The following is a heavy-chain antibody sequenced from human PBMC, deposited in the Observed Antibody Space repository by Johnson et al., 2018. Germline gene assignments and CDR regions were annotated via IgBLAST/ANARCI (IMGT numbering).Heavy chain of an antibody. CDR2: IYSGSSV. D-gene: IGHD1-1*01. J-gene: IGHJ3*02. CDR1: EFTVSDND. V-gene: IGHV3-53*01. Sequence: VQLVESGGGLIRPGGSLRLACAPSEFTVSDNDVSWVCQAPGKGLAWVSIIYSGSSVQYAGSAKGRFTISRDKSKNTVFLQMNSLRVEDTALYYFTRVRWARTTFEAFDIWGQGTMVIVSA. CDR3: TRVRWARTTFEAFDI.